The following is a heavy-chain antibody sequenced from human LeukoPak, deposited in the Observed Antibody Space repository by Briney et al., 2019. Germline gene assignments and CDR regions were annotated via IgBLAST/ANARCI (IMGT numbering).Heavy chain of an antibody. V-gene: IGHV3-13*01. D-gene: IGHD6-6*01. CDR1: GFTFSNYE. J-gene: IGHJ3*02. CDR3: AREGSLSSSDAFDI. CDR2: IGVAGNT. Sequence: GGSLRLSCAASGFTFSNYEMHWVRLVLGKGLEWVSAIGVAGNTFYAGSVKGRFTISRENAKNSFHLQMNSLGAGDTAVYYCAREGSLSSSDAFDIWGQGTMVTVSS.